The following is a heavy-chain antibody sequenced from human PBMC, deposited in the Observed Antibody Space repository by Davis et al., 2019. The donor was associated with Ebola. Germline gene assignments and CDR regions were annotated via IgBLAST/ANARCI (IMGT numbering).Heavy chain of an antibody. J-gene: IGHJ5*02. V-gene: IGHV4-34*01. CDR1: GGSISSYY. Sequence: PSETLSLTCTVSGGSISSYYWSWIRQPPGKGLEWIGEINHSGSTNYNPSLKSRVTISVDTSKSQFSLKLSSVTAADTAVYYCARDWGDYDFWSGRGYNWFDPWGQGTLVTVSS. CDR2: INHSGST. CDR3: ARDWGDYDFWSGRGYNWFDP. D-gene: IGHD3-3*01.